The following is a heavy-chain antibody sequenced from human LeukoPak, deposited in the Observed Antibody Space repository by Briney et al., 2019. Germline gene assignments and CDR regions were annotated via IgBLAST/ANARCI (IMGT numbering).Heavy chain of an antibody. CDR2: INPSGDST. CDR3: VRDGEGVAISVNFWFDP. CDR1: GYTFTSNH. Sequence: EASVTVSCTASGYTFTSNHIHWVRQAPGQGLEWMGVINPSGDSTSYAPNFQGRVTMARDTSISTAYMELGSLTSEDTAIYYCVRDGEGVAISVNFWFDPWGQGTLVTVSS. D-gene: IGHD3-10*01. J-gene: IGHJ5*02. V-gene: IGHV1-46*01.